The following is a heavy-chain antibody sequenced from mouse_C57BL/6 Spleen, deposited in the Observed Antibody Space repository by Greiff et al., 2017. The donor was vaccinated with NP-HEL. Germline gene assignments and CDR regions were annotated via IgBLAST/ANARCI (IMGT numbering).Heavy chain of an antibody. Sequence: DVKLVESGGGLVKPGGSLKLSCAASGFTFSDYGMHWVRQAPEKGLEWVAYISSGSSTIYYADTVKGRFTISRDNAKNTLFLQMTSLRSEDTAMYYCARPSYYGSRNAMDYWGQGTSVTVSS. CDR3: ARPSYYGSRNAMDY. CDR2: ISSGSSTI. D-gene: IGHD1-1*01. J-gene: IGHJ4*01. V-gene: IGHV5-17*01. CDR1: GFTFSDYG.